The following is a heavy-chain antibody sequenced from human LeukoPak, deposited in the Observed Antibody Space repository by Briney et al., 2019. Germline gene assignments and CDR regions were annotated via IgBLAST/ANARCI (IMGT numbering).Heavy chain of an antibody. D-gene: IGHD3-10*01. CDR2: IYTSGST. CDR3: ARGSITMVRGRGLDP. V-gene: IGHV4-61*02. J-gene: IGHJ5*02. CDR1: GGSISSGSYY. Sequence: SQTLSLTCTVSGGSISSGSYYWSWIRQPAGKGLEWIGRIYTSGSTNYNPSLKSRVTISVDTSKNQFSLKLSSVTAADTAVYYCARGSITMVRGRGLDPWGQGTLVTVSS.